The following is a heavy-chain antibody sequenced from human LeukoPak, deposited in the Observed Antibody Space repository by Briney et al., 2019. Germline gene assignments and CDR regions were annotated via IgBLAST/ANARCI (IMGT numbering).Heavy chain of an antibody. CDR2: ISGVNT. J-gene: IGHJ1*01. Sequence: GGSLRLSCAASGFTFSNYALTWVRQAPGKGLEWVSSISGVNTHYADSVKVRFSISRDNYKNTLYLQMSSLRAEDTAVYYCARDPNGNYVGAFDFQRWGQGTLVTVSS. CDR3: ARDPNGNYVGAFDFQR. V-gene: IGHV3-23*01. D-gene: IGHD4-17*01. CDR1: GFTFSNYA.